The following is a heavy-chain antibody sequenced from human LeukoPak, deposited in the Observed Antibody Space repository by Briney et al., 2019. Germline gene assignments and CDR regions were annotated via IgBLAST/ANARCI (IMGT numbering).Heavy chain of an antibody. CDR1: GGSISSGSYY. J-gene: IGHJ4*02. Sequence: SETLSLTCTVSGGSISSGSYYWSWIRQPAGKGLEWIGRIYTSGSTNYNPSLKSRVTISVDTSKNQFSLKLSSVTAADTAVYYCARGPYYDSSGYYSDWVFDYWGQGTLVTVSS. CDR2: IYTSGST. D-gene: IGHD3-22*01. V-gene: IGHV4-61*02. CDR3: ARGPYYDSSGYYSDWVFDY.